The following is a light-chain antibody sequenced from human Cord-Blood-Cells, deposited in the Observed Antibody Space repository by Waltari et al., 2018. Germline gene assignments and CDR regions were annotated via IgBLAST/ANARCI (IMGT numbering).Light chain of an antibody. CDR1: QIVSSN. Sequence: EMVMTQPQATLSVSTGERATFSCRAIQIVSSNLAWYQQKPGQTRRLHIYGASTRATGIPARFSGSGSGTEFTLTISSLQSEDFAVYYCQQYNNWPWTFGQGTKVEIK. CDR3: QQYNNWPWT. CDR2: GAS. J-gene: IGKJ1*01. V-gene: IGKV3-15*01.